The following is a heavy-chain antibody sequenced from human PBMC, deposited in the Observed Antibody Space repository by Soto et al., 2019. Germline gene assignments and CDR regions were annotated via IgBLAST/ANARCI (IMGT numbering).Heavy chain of an antibody. CDR1: GFTFSSYG. J-gene: IGHJ4*02. D-gene: IGHD1-20*01. V-gene: IGHV3-33*01. CDR3: ARDPSITGTGMDY. CDR2: IWYDGSNK. Sequence: QVQLVESGGGVVQPGRSLRLSCAASGFTFSSYGMHWVRQAPGKGLEWVAVIWYDGSNKYYADSVKGRFTISRDNSKNTLYLQMNSLGAEDTAVYYCARDPSITGTGMDYWGQGTLVTVSS.